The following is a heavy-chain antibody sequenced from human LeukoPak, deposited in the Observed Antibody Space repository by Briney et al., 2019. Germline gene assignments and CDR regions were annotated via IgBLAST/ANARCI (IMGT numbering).Heavy chain of an antibody. D-gene: IGHD6-6*01. CDR3: ARVSSSSVADY. Sequence: SETLSLTCTVSGASISNRSYYWGWIRQPPGKGLEWIAIIHYNGATYYNPSLKSRVTIFLDTSKNQFSLKLSSVTAADTAVYYCARVSSSSVADYWGQGTLVTVSS. V-gene: IGHV4-39*07. CDR2: IHYNGAT. CDR1: GASISNRSYY. J-gene: IGHJ4*02.